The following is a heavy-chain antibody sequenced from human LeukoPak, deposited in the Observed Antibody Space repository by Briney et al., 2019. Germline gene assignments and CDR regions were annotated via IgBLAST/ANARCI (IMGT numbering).Heavy chain of an antibody. CDR3: AVPAAIGDAFDI. CDR1: GGSISSYY. V-gene: IGHV4-59*04. J-gene: IGHJ3*02. CDR2: IYHSGST. Sequence: SETLSLTCTVSGGSISSYYWSWIRQPPGKDLEWIGYIYHSGSTYYNPSLKSRVTISVDRSKNQFSLKLSSVTAADTAVYYCAVPAAIGDAFDIWGQGTMVTVSS. D-gene: IGHD2-2*02.